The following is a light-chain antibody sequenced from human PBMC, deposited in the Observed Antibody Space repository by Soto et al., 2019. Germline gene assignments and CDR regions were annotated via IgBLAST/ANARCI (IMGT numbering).Light chain of an antibody. CDR2: DDS. CDR3: QVWDSRSDRYD. V-gene: IGLV3-21*02. CDR1: NIGSYS. Sequence: SYELTQPPSVSVAPGQTAWITCGGNNIGSYSVHWYQQRPGQAPVLVVYDDSDRPSGIPERFSGSKSGNTATLTISRVEAGHEADYYCQVWDSRSDRYDFGTGTKVTVL. J-gene: IGLJ1*01.